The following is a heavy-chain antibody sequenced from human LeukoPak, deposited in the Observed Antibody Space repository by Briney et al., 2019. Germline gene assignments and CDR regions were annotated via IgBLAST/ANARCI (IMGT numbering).Heavy chain of an antibody. CDR2: ISFDGGTK. Sequence: GGSLRLSCAASGFSFGSYGIHWVRQAPGKGLEWVAVISFDGGTKYYADSVKGRFTISRDNSKNTLYPEMDSLGAEDTAVYYCARGPVAGARGGFDYWGQGTLVTVSS. D-gene: IGHD6-19*01. CDR3: ARGPVAGARGGFDY. CDR1: GFSFGSYG. V-gene: IGHV3-30*03. J-gene: IGHJ4*02.